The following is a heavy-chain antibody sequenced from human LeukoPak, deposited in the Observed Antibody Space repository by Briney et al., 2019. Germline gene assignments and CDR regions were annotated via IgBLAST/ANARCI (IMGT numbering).Heavy chain of an antibody. CDR1: GCTFSSYW. D-gene: IGHD2-8*02. CDR3: AREFRVLPDI. V-gene: IGHV3-74*01. J-gene: IGHJ3*02. CDR2: INSDWSST. Sequence: GGALRLSCAASGCTFSSYWMHWVRQAPGKGLVWVSRINSDWSSTNYADSVKGRFTISRDNAKNTLYLQMNSLRDEDTAVYYCAREFRVLPDIWGQGTMVTVSS.